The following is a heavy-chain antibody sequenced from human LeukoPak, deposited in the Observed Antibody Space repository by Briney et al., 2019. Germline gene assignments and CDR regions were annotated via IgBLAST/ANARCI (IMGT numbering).Heavy chain of an antibody. J-gene: IGHJ6*02. Sequence: GGSLRLSCAASGFTFSSYGMHGVRQAPGKGLEWVAVISFDGCNKYYADSVKGRFTISRDNSKNTLYLQMNSLRAEDTAVYYCAKDLSVVTADYYGMDVWGQGTTVTVSS. CDR2: ISFDGCNK. CDR3: AKDLSVVTADYYGMDV. V-gene: IGHV3-30*18. CDR1: GFTFSSYG. D-gene: IGHD2-21*02.